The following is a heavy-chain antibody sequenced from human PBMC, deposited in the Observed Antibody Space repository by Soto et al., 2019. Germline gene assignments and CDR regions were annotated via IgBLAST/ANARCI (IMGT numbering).Heavy chain of an antibody. CDR3: AHRVGDYVYYYYGMDV. Sequence: QITLKESGPTLVKPTQTLTLTCTFSGFSLSTSGVGVGWIRQPPGKALEWLALIYWDDDKRYSPSLKSRLTITKDPPKHQVVLTMTNMDPVDTATYYCAHRVGDYVYYYYGMDVWGQGTTVTVSS. D-gene: IGHD4-17*01. V-gene: IGHV2-5*02. J-gene: IGHJ6*02. CDR1: GFSLSTSGVG. CDR2: IYWDDDK.